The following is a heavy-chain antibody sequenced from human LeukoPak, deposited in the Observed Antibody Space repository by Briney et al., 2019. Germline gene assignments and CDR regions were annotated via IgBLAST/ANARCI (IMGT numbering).Heavy chain of an antibody. CDR3: ARRAVFLGSYYFDY. D-gene: IGHD3-10*01. CDR1: GGSISSSSYY. Sequence: PSETLSLTCTVSGGSISSSSYYWGWIRQPPGKGLEWIGSIYYSGSTYYNPSLKSRVTISVDTSKNQFSLKLSSVTAADTAVYYCARRAVFLGSYYFDYWGQGTLVTVSS. CDR2: IYYSGST. V-gene: IGHV4-39*07. J-gene: IGHJ4*02.